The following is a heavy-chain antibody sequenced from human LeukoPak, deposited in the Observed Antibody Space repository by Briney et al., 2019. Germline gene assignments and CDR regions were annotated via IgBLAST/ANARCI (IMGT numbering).Heavy chain of an antibody. V-gene: IGHV4-39*01. CDR3: ARRLKVTEHFDY. J-gene: IGHJ4*02. CDR1: GGSISSTSYY. D-gene: IGHD2-21*02. Sequence: TGGSLRLSCTASGGSISSTSYYWGWIRQPPGRGLEWIGSIYYTGSTYYNPSLNTRVTMSVDTSKDQFSLKLSSVTAADTAVYYCARRLKVTEHFDYWGQGTLVTVSS. CDR2: IYYTGST.